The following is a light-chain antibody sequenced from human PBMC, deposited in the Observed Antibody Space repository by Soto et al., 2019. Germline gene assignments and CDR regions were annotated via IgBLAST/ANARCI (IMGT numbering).Light chain of an antibody. J-gene: IGKJ1*01. CDR2: DVS. CDR3: QQCNTFWT. CDR1: QSISRW. V-gene: IGKV1-5*01. Sequence: GDRVPITCRASQSISRWLAWYQQKPGKAPKLLIYDVSSLESGVPSRFSGSGSGTEFTLTISSLQPDDFATYYCQQCNTFWTFGQGTKVEIK.